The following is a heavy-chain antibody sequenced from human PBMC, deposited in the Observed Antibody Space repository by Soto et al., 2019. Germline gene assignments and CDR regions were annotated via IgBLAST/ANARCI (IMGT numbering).Heavy chain of an antibody. CDR3: ARGDRGGSGSPASYYYSGLDV. J-gene: IGHJ6*02. CDR2: VSAGGDMT. V-gene: IGHV3-23*01. Sequence: DVQLLESGGDSVQPGGSLRLSCAASGFTFSSYAMSWVRQAPGKGLEWVSSVSAGGDMTYYSDSVKGRFTISRDNSNNALFLQMNSLRAEDTALYYCARGDRGGSGSPASYYYSGLDVWGQGTTVTVSS. CDR1: GFTFSSYA. D-gene: IGHD3-10*01.